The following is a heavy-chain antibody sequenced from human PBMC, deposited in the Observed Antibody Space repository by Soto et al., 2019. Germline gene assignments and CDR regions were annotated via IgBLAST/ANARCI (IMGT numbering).Heavy chain of an antibody. CDR3: ARGRADYYSYGMDV. J-gene: IGHJ6*02. V-gene: IGHV1-69*13. CDR1: GGTFSSYA. CDR2: IIPIFGTA. Sequence: SVKVSCKASGGTFSSYAISWVRQAPGQGLEWMGEIIPIFGTANYAQKFQGRVTITADESTSTAYMELSSLRSEDTAVYYCARGRADYYSYGMDVWGQGTTVTVSS.